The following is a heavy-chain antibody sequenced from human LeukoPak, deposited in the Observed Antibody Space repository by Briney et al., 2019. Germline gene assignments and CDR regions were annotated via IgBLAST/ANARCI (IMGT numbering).Heavy chain of an antibody. V-gene: IGHV4-31*03. CDR2: IYYSGST. Sequence: SETLSLTCTVSGGSISSGGYYWSWIRQHPGKGLEWIGYIYYSGSTYYNPSLKSRVTISVDTSKNQFSLELSSVTAADTAVYYCARRGSWSAAGNPYYYYYMDVWGKGTTVTVSS. D-gene: IGHD6-13*01. J-gene: IGHJ6*03. CDR1: GGSISSGGYY. CDR3: ARRGSWSAAGNPYYYYYMDV.